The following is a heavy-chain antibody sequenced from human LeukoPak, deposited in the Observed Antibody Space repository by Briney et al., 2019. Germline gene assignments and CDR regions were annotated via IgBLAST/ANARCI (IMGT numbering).Heavy chain of an antibody. CDR3: AKDPLGGGSSLINWFDS. V-gene: IGHV3-23*01. D-gene: IGHD1-26*01. J-gene: IGHJ5*01. CDR1: GFDFSSYA. Sequence: GGSLRLSCVASGFDFSSYAMTWVRQAPGRGLEWVSTIGAYAARTYYADSVKGRFTTSRENSKSTLSLQMNSLRAEDTALYYCAKDPLGGGSSLINWFDSWGQGVWVTVSS. CDR2: IGAYAART.